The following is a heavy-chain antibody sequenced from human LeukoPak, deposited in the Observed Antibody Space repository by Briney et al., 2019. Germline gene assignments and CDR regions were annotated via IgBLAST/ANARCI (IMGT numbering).Heavy chain of an antibody. CDR3: AKNYFGTGWFYFDY. CDR2: IWYDGSTK. D-gene: IGHD6-19*01. J-gene: IGHJ4*02. CDR1: GFAFNSYA. Sequence: GRSLRLSCAASGFAFNSYAMHWVRQAPGKGLEWVAVIWYDGSTKYYADSVKGRFTVSRDNSKNTLYLQMNSLRAGDTAVYFCAKNYFGTGWFYFDYWGQGTLVTVSS. V-gene: IGHV3-33*06.